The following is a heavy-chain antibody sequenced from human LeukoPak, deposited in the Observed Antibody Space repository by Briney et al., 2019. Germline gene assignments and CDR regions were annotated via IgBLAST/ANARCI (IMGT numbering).Heavy chain of an antibody. J-gene: IGHJ5*02. V-gene: IGHV4-4*07. Sequence: SETLSLTCTVSGGSISSFYWTWIRQPAGKGLEWIGRIYPTGSTTYNPSLRRRVTLSVDTSKNQFSLNLISVTAADTAVYYCARLDPRRWFDPWGQGILVTVSS. CDR1: GGSISSFY. CDR2: IYPTGST. D-gene: IGHD2-2*03. CDR3: ARLDPRRWFDP.